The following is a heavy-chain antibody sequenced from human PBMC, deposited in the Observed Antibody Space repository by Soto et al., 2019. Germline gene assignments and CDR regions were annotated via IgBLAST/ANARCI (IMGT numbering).Heavy chain of an antibody. CDR1: GYNFSTYG. J-gene: IGHJ6*03. CDR3: ARLTTLSNPKYRYYFFMDI. Sequence: ASVKVSCKASGYNFSTYGVSWVRQAPGQGLEWMVWIDVSSGDTNFAQNFQGRLAVTTDTSTSTASMKLRGLRSDDTAVYYCARLTTLSNPKYRYYFFMDIWGEGTTVTVSS. D-gene: IGHD5-18*01. V-gene: IGHV1-18*04. CDR2: IDVSSGDT.